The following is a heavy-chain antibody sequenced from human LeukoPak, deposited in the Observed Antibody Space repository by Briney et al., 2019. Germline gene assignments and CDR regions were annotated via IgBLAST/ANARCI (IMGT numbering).Heavy chain of an antibody. J-gene: IGHJ5*02. V-gene: IGHV1-2*02. CDR2: INPNSGST. CDR1: GDTFTGYY. D-gene: IGHD4-17*01. Sequence: GSVKVSCKASGDTFTGYYIHWVRQAPGQGLEWMGWINPNSGSTNYAQKFQGRVTMTRDTTISTAYMELSRLRSDDTAVYYCARSSTDGDWFDPWGQGTLVTVSS. CDR3: ARSSTDGDWFDP.